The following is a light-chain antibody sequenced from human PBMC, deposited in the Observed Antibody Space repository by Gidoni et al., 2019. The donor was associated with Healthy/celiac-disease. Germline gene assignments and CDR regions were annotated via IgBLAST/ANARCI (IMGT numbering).Light chain of an antibody. CDR2: DAS. Sequence: AIQLTQSPSSLSASVGDRVTITCRASHGISSALAWYQQKPGKAPKLLIYDASSLESGVPSRFSGSGSGTDFTLTISSLQPEDFATYYCQQLNNYQYTFGQGTKLEIK. J-gene: IGKJ2*01. CDR3: QQLNNYQYT. CDR1: HGISSA. V-gene: IGKV1D-13*01.